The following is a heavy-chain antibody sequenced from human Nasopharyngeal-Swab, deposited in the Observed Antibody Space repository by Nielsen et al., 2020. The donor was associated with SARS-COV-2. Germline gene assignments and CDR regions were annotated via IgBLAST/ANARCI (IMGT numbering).Heavy chain of an antibody. CDR2: IWYDGSNK. CDR1: GFTFSSYG. J-gene: IGHJ6*02. V-gene: IGHV3-33*01. Sequence: GESLKISCAASGFTFSSYGMHWVRQAPGKGLEWVAVIWYDGSNKYYADSVKGRFTISRDNSKNTLYLQMNSLRAEDTAVYYCARVRQYYDFWSGYSSLYYYYGMDVWGQGTTVTVSS. D-gene: IGHD3-3*01. CDR3: ARVRQYYDFWSGYSSLYYYYGMDV.